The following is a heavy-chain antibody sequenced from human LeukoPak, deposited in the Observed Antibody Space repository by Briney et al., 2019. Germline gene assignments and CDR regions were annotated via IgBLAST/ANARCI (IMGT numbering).Heavy chain of an antibody. CDR3: ARDLSRELGFDY. V-gene: IGHV3-30-3*01. CDR1: GFTFSSYA. J-gene: IGHJ4*02. D-gene: IGHD1-7*01. Sequence: GGSLRLSCAASGFTFSSYAMHWVRQAPGKGLEWVAVISYDGSNKYYADSVKGRFTISRDNAKNSLYLQMNSLRAEDTAVYYCARDLSRELGFDYWGQGTLVTVSS. CDR2: ISYDGSNK.